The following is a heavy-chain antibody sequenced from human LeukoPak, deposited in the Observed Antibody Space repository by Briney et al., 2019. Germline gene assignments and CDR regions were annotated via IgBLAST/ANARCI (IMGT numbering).Heavy chain of an antibody. D-gene: IGHD5-18*01. CDR1: GFTFITYG. Sequence: GGSLRLSCAASGFTFITYGMHWVRQAPGKGLEWVAVIFYDGGNKYYADSVKGRFTISRDNSKNTLWLQMNSLRADDTAVYYCVRDRSYRYFDFWGPGTPVTVSS. CDR3: VRDRSYRYFDF. V-gene: IGHV3-33*01. J-gene: IGHJ4*02. CDR2: IFYDGGNK.